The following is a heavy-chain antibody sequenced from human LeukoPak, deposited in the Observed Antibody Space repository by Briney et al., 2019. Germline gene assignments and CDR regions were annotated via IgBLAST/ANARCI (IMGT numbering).Heavy chain of an antibody. CDR2: INPNSGGT. D-gene: IGHD5-24*01. J-gene: IGHJ4*02. CDR3: ARDRRDFSNFYYFDY. Sequence: ASVKVSCKASGYTFTGYYMHWVRQAPGQGLEWMGWINPNSGGTNYAQKFQGRVTMTRDMSTTTVYMELSSLRFDDTAVYYCARDRRDFSNFYYFDYWGQGTLVTVSS. V-gene: IGHV1-2*02. CDR1: GYTFTGYY.